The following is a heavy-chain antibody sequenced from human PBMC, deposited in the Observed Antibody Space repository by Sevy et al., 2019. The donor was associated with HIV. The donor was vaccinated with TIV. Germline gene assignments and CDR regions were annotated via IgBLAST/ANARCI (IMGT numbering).Heavy chain of an antibody. Sequence: GGSLRLSCVASGFPFNYYAMNWVRQAPGKGLEWILYINSDSDTMYYGDSVKGRFTISRDNAKNSLYLQMNSQRDEDTAVYYCARERGTYYDTSGYPYLLEAGFDYWGQGTLVTVSS. CDR3: ARERGTYYDTSGYPYLLEAGFDY. D-gene: IGHD3-22*01. V-gene: IGHV3-48*02. J-gene: IGHJ4*02. CDR1: GFPFNYYA. CDR2: INSDSDTM.